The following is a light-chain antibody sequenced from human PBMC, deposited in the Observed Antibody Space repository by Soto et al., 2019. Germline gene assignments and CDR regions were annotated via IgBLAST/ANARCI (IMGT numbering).Light chain of an antibody. CDR1: SSDVGGYNY. J-gene: IGLJ1*01. V-gene: IGLV2-14*01. CDR2: DVS. Sequence: QSALTQPASVSGSPGQSITISCTGTSSDVGGYNYVSWYQQHPGKAPKLMIYDVSNRPSGVSNRFSGSKSGNTASLTISGLQAEYEPDYYSSSYTSSSTLLYVFGTGTKLTVL. CDR3: SSYTSSSTLLYV.